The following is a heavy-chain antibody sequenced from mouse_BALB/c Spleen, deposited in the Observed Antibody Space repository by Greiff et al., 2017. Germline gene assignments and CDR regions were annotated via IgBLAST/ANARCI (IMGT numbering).Heavy chain of an antibody. CDR1: GYTFTDYN. CDR3: ATNLLSYAMDY. V-gene: IGHV1-18*01. D-gene: IGHD2-1*01. CDR2: INPNNGGT. Sequence: VQLKESGPELVKPGASVKIPCKASGYTFTDYNMDWVKQSHGKSLEWIGDINPNNGGTIYNQKFKGKATLTVDKSSSTAFMHLNSLTSEDSAVYYCATNLLSYAMDYWGQGTSVTVSS. J-gene: IGHJ4*01.